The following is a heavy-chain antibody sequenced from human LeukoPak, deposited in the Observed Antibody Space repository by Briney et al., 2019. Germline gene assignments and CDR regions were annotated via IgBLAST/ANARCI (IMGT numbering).Heavy chain of an antibody. CDR3: ARDGLYYDILTGTFDY. CDR2: IKQDGSEK. CDR1: GFTFSGYW. Sequence: AGGSLRLSCAASGFTFSGYWMSWVRQAPGKGLEWVANIKQDGSEKYYVDSVKGRFTISRDNAKNSLYLQMNSLRAEDTAVYYCARDGLYYDILTGTFDYWGQGTLVTVSS. J-gene: IGHJ4*02. V-gene: IGHV3-7*03. D-gene: IGHD3-9*01.